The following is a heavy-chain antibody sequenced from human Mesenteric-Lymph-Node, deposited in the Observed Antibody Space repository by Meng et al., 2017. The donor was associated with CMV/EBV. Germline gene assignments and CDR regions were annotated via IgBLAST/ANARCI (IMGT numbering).Heavy chain of an antibody. J-gene: IGHJ4*02. CDR1: GFTFSSYA. CDR2: ISSSGSNK. CDR3: ATGGGCTRTSCYYADY. V-gene: IGHV3-21*01. D-gene: IGHD2-2*01. Sequence: GFTFSSYAMSWVRQAPGKGLEWVSSISSSGSNKYYADSLKGRFTISRDNSKSSLYLQMNSLRVEDTAVYYCATGGGCTRTSCYYADYWGQGTLVTVSS.